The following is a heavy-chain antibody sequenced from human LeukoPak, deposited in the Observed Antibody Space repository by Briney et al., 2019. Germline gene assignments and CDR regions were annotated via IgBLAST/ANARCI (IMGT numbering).Heavy chain of an antibody. J-gene: IGHJ4*02. V-gene: IGHV1-8*01. CDR2: MSPNSGDT. CDR1: GYTFTSYD. D-gene: IGHD7-27*01. CDR3: ARGPPNWGYDY. Sequence: ASVKVSCKASGYTFTSYDFNWVRQATGQRPKWMGWMSPNSGDTGYAQKFQDRVTMTRNTSISTAYMELSSLRSDDTAVYYCARGPPNWGYDYWGPGTLVTVSS.